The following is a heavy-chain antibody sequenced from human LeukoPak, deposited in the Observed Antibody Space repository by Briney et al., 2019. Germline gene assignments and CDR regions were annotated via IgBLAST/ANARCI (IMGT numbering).Heavy chain of an antibody. J-gene: IGHJ4*02. V-gene: IGHV4-34*01. Sequence: SETLSLTCAVYGGSFSGYYWSWIRQPPGKGLEWIGEITHSVSTNYNPSLKSRVTISADTSKNQFSLKLSSVTAADTAVYYCARGGATVTTVDYWGQGTLVTVSS. D-gene: IGHD4-17*01. CDR3: ARGGATVTTVDY. CDR2: ITHSVST. CDR1: GGSFSGYY.